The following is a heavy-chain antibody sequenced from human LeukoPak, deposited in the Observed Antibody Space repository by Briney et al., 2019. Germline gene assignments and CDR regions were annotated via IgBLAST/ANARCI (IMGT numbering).Heavy chain of an antibody. CDR3: AKVYGESWMLYYFDY. V-gene: IGHV3-23*01. CDR1: GFTFSSYA. CDR2: ISGSGGST. J-gene: IGHJ4*02. D-gene: IGHD4-17*01. Sequence: PGGSLRLSCAASGFTFSSYAMSWVRQAPGKGLEWVSAISGSGGSTYYADFVKGRFTISRDNSKNTLYLQMNSLRAEDTAVYYCAKVYGESWMLYYFDYWGQGTLVTVSS.